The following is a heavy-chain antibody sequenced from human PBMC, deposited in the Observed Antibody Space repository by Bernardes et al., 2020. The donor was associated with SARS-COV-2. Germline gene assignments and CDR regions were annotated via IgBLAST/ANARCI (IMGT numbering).Heavy chain of an antibody. Sequence: ASVKVSCKASGYTLTGYYIHWVRQAPGQGLEWMGWINPNSGGTNFAQKFQGRVTMTRDTSISTAYMELSRLRSDDTAVYYCARDTAITAAGHFDYWGQGTLVTVSS. V-gene: IGHV1-2*02. CDR2: INPNSGGT. D-gene: IGHD6-13*01. J-gene: IGHJ4*02. CDR1: GYTLTGYY. CDR3: ARDTAITAAGHFDY.